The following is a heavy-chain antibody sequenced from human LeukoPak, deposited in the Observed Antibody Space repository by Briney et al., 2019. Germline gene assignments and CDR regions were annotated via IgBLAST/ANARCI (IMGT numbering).Heavy chain of an antibody. V-gene: IGHV3-23*01. CDR3: AKQSAGSAAWYSLHYDF. Sequence: GGSLRLSCAASGLTFSGYAMTWVRQAPGRGLEWVSSVDGGGGGTYYADSVKGRFTISRDNSKDTLYLQMNGLRAEDTAVYFCAKQSAGSAAWYSLHYDFWGQGTLVTVSS. D-gene: IGHD6-13*01. CDR1: GLTFSGYA. J-gene: IGHJ4*02. CDR2: VDGGGGGT.